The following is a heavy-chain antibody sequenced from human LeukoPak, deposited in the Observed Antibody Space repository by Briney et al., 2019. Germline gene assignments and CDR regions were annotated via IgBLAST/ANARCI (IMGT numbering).Heavy chain of an antibody. CDR1: GYSFTNYD. CDR2: INPNSGGT. Sequence: GASVKVSCKASGYSFTNYDINWVRQAPGQGLEWMGWINPNSGGTNYAQKFQGRVTMTRDTSISTAYMELSRLRSDDTAVYYCARDRPPDYWGQGTLVTVSS. CDR3: ARDRPPDY. V-gene: IGHV1-2*02. J-gene: IGHJ4*02.